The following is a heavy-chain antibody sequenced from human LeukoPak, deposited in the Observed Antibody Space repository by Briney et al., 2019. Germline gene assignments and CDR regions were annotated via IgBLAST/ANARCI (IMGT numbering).Heavy chain of an antibody. D-gene: IGHD3-10*01. CDR2: IYSGGST. CDR3: AKDSYYGSVPYYYYGMDV. J-gene: IGHJ6*02. CDR1: GFTVSSNY. Sequence: GGSLRLSCAASGFTVSSNYMSWVRQAPGKGLEWVSVIYSGGSTYYADSVKGRFTISRDNSKNTLYLQINSLRAEDTAVYYCAKDSYYGSVPYYYYGMDVWGQGTTVTVSS. V-gene: IGHV3-53*01.